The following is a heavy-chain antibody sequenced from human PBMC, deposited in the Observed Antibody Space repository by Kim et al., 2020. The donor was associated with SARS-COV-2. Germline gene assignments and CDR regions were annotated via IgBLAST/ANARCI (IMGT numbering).Heavy chain of an antibody. D-gene: IGHD1-1*01. CDR2: INHSGST. J-gene: IGHJ4*02. CDR3: ARGQLQRIDY. CDR1: GGSFSGYY. V-gene: IGHV4-34*01. Sequence: SETLSLTCAVYGGSFSGYYWSWIRQPPGKGLEWIGEINHSGSTNYNPSLKSRVTISVDTSKNQFSLKLSSVTAADTAVYYCARGQLQRIDYWGQGTLVTVSS.